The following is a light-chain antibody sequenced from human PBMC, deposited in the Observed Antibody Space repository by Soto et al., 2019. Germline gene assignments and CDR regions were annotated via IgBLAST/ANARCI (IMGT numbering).Light chain of an antibody. CDR3: SSFTSSSTWV. V-gene: IGLV2-18*02. CDR1: TSAIGRHNP. J-gene: IGLJ3*02. Sequence: QSVLPQPPSVSGSPGQSVTISCTGTTSAIGRHNPVSWYLHPPGTAPQLGICELINRPSGVPGGFSGSKSGNTASLTISGLQAEDEADYYCSSFTSSSTWVFGGGTKVTVL. CDR2: ELI.